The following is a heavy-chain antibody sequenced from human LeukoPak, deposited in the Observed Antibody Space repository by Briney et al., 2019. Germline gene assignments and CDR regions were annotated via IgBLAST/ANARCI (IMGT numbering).Heavy chain of an antibody. Sequence: GGSLRLSCAASGFTFSSYAMSWVRQAPGKGLEWVSGISTSGGSTYYADSVKGRFTISRYNPRNTLYMQMNSMRAEDTAVYYCTIMHRYYDGSGYWVQWGQGTLVTVSS. CDR2: ISTSGGST. V-gene: IGHV3-23*01. J-gene: IGHJ4*02. CDR3: TIMHRYYDGSGYWVQ. CDR1: GFTFSSYA. D-gene: IGHD3-22*01.